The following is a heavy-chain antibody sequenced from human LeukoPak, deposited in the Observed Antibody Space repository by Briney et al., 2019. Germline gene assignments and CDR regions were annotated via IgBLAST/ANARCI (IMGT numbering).Heavy chain of an antibody. D-gene: IGHD2-8*01. J-gene: IGHJ4*02. CDR3: ARDANGGPYFDY. CDR2: ISSSGSYI. Sequence: PGGSLRLSCEASGVTFSSYSMNWVRQAPGKGLEWVSSISSSGSYIYYADSVKGRFTISRDNAKNSLYLQMNSLRAEDTAVYYCARDANGGPYFDYWGQGTLVTVSS. V-gene: IGHV3-21*01. CDR1: GVTFSSYS.